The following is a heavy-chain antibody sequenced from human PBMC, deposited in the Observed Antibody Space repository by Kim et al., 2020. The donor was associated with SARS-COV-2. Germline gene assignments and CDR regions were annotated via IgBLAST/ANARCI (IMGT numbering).Heavy chain of an antibody. CDR2: INPSGGST. CDR1: GYTFTSYY. V-gene: IGHV1-46*01. CDR3: ARNDYGGNAFDC. J-gene: IGHJ4*02. D-gene: IGHD4-17*01. Sequence: ASVKVSCKASGYTFTSYYMHWVRQAPGQGLEWMGIINPSGGSTSYAQKFQGRVTMTRDTSTSTDYMELSSLRSEDTAVYYCARNDYGGNAFDCWGQGTLVTVSS.